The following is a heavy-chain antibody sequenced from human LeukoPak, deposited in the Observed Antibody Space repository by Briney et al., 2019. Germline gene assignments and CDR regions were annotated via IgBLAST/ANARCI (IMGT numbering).Heavy chain of an antibody. CDR1: GFTFSAYS. Sequence: GRSLRLSCAASGFTFSAYSMDWVRQAPGKGLEWVSSISSSSSYIYYADSVKGRFTISRDNAKNSLYLQMNSLRVEDTAVYYCARVDSNSGRWFDFDYWGQGTLVTVSS. V-gene: IGHV3-21*01. CDR2: ISSSSSYI. J-gene: IGHJ4*02. CDR3: ARVDSNSGRWFDFDY. D-gene: IGHD6-19*01.